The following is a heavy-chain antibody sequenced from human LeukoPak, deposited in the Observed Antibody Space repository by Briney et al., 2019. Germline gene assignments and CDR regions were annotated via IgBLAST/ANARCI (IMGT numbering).Heavy chain of an antibody. CDR3: ASHVTVLGTRGFDF. J-gene: IGHJ4*02. CDR2: VHHGGAS. D-gene: IGHD6-19*01. V-gene: IGHV4-4*02. Sequence: PSETLSLTCAVSGDXITSHSWWSWVRQPPGKGLEWIGEVHHGGASNYDPSLESRVTISVDKSKNRFSLNLRSVTAADTATYYCASHVTVLGTRGFDFWGRGTLVTVS. CDR1: GDXITSHSW.